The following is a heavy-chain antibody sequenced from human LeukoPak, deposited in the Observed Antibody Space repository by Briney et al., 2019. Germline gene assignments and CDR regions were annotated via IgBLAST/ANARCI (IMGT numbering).Heavy chain of an antibody. D-gene: IGHD3-22*01. CDR1: GFTFSSYS. J-gene: IGHJ4*02. CDR2: ISSSSSYI. V-gene: IGHV3-21*01. CDR3: VRDSIGGYDSSGYVY. Sequence: GGSLRLSCAASGFTFSSYSMNWVRQAPGKGLEWVSSISSSSSYIYYADSVKGRFTISRDNAKNSLYLQMNSLRAEDTAVYYCVRDSIGGYDSSGYVYWGQGTLVTVSS.